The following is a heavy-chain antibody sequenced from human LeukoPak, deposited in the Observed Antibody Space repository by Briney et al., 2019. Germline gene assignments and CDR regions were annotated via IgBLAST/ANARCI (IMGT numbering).Heavy chain of an antibody. CDR2: FDPEDGET. V-gene: IGHV1-24*01. CDR1: GYTLTELS. J-gene: IGHJ4*02. Sequence: ASVKVSCKVSGYTLTELSMHWVRQAPGKGLEWMGGFDPEDGETIYAQKFQGRVTMTEDTSTDTAYVELSSLRSEDTAVYYCATDLDYYGSGSFFDYWGQGTLVTVSS. CDR3: ATDLDYYGSGSFFDY. D-gene: IGHD3-10*01.